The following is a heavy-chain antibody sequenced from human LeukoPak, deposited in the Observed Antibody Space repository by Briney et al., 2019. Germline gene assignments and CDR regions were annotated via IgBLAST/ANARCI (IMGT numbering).Heavy chain of an antibody. CDR3: ARDELFMVRGGGMDV. CDR2: IKQDGSEK. CDR1: GFTFTTYS. D-gene: IGHD3-10*01. J-gene: IGHJ6*04. V-gene: IGHV3-7*01. Sequence: PGGSLRLSCEASGFTFTTYSMTWVRQAPGKGLEWVANIKQDGSEKYYVDSVKGRFTISRDNAKNSLYLQMNSLRAEDTAVYYCARDELFMVRGGGMDVWGKGTTVTVSS.